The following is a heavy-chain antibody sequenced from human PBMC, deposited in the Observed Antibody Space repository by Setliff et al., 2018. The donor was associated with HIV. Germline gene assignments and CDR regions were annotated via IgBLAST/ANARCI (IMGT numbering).Heavy chain of an antibody. CDR1: GGSASNSRYY. CDR3: ATRAIVVIPDY. D-gene: IGHD3-22*01. Sequence: PSETLSLTCTVSGGSASNSRYYWAWVRQPPGKGLEYIGSIHYNEKTYYNPSLKSRVTIFVDTSKNQFSLKVRSVTAADTAVYYCATRAIVVIPDYWGQGTLVTVSS. J-gene: IGHJ4*02. CDR2: IHYNEKT. V-gene: IGHV4-39*01.